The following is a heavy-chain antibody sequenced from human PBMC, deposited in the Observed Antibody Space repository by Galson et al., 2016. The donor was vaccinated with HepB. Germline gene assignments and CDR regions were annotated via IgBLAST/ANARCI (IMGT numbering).Heavy chain of an antibody. CDR1: GFAVNTIY. Sequence: SLRLSCAASGFAVNTIYMSWVRQAPQKGLEWVSVTWPGGRTDYADSVEGRFTVSRDTSKNTLFLQMNAIRGEDTAVYYCAKDRQGESRFDVSASPDFWGRGTLVTVSS. CDR2: TWPGGRT. CDR3: AKDRQGESRFDVSASPDF. D-gene: IGHD3-16*01. V-gene: IGHV3-66*01. J-gene: IGHJ4*02.